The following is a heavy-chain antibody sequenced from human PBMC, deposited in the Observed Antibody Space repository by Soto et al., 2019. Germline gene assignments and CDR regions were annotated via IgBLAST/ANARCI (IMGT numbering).Heavy chain of an antibody. D-gene: IGHD4-17*01. V-gene: IGHV4-39*01. CDR3: VSQRTTVPTQAYFDY. Sequence: TSETLSLTCTVSGGSVTNSGYYWGWIRQSPGKGLEWIGSVYYRGRSYSKSSVKSRVTISVDTSKNRFSLSLNSVTASDTAVYFCVSQRTTVPTQAYFDYWGPGALVTVS. J-gene: IGHJ4*02. CDR2: VYYRGRS. CDR1: GGSVTNSGYY.